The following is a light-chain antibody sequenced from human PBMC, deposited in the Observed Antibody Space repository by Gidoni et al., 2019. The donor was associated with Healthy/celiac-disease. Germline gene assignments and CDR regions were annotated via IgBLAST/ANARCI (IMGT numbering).Light chain of an antibody. V-gene: IGKV1-39*01. J-gene: IGKJ4*01. CDR1: QSISIY. CDR2: ATS. Sequence: DIQMTQSPSSLSASVGDRVTITFLASQSISIYLNWYQQKPGKAPKLLIYATSSLQSGVPSRFIVSGSGTHFTLTITSLQPEDFATYYCQQSYKTPPTFGGGTKVEIK. CDR3: QQSYKTPPT.